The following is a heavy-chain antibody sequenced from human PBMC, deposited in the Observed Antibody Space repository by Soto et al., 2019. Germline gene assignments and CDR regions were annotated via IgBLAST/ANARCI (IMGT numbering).Heavy chain of an antibody. CDR3: ARGYCTNGVCPYGMDV. Sequence: ASVKVSCKASGYTFTGYYMHWVRQAPGQGLEWMGWINPNGGGTNYAQKFQGWVTMTRDTSISTAYMELSRLRSDDTAVYYCARGYCTNGVCPYGMDVWGQGTTVTVSS. CDR2: INPNGGGT. V-gene: IGHV1-2*04. J-gene: IGHJ6*02. D-gene: IGHD2-8*01. CDR1: GYTFTGYY.